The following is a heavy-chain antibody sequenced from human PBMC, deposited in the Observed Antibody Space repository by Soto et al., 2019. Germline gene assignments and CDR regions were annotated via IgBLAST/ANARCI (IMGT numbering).Heavy chain of an antibody. CDR3: ARGRAEFSPYYYYMDV. V-gene: IGHV1-2*04. CDR2: INPNSGGT. CDR1: EYTFTAYH. J-gene: IGHJ6*03. D-gene: IGHD3-3*01. Sequence: ASVKVSCKASEYTFTAYHIHWVRQAPGQGLEWMGWINPNSGGTNYAQKFQGWVTMTRDTSISTAYMELSRLKSDDTAVYYCARGRAEFSPYYYYMDVWGKGTTVTVSS.